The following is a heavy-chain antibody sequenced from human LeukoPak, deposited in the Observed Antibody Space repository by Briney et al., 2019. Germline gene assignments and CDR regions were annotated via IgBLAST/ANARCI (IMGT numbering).Heavy chain of an antibody. Sequence: ASVKVSCKASGYTFTSYYMHWVRQAPGQGLEWMGIINPSGGSTSYAQKFQGRVTMTRDMSTSTVYVELSSLRSEDTAVYYCARVSVGASGFDYWGQGTLVTVSS. CDR2: INPSGGST. CDR3: ARVSVGASGFDY. J-gene: IGHJ4*02. CDR1: GYTFTSYY. D-gene: IGHD1-26*01. V-gene: IGHV1-46*01.